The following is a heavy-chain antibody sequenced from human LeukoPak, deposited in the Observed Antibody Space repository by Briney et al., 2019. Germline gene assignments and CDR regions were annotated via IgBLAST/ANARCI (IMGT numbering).Heavy chain of an antibody. CDR2: INHSGST. Sequence: SEALSLTCAVYGGSFSGYYWSWIRQPPGKGLEWIGEINHSGSTNYNPSLKSRVTISVDTSKNQFSLKLSSVTAADTAVYYCASGSYRDAFDIWGQGTMVTVSS. D-gene: IGHD1-26*01. V-gene: IGHV4-34*01. CDR3: ASGSYRDAFDI. CDR1: GGSFSGYY. J-gene: IGHJ3*02.